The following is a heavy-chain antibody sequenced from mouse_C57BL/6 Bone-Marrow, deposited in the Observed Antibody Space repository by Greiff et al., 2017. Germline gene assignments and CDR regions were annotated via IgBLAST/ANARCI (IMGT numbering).Heavy chain of an antibody. CDR1: GFTFSDFY. D-gene: IGHD2-9*01. CDR2: SRNKANDYTT. V-gene: IGHV7-1*01. CDR3: ARDGEAYYGYEFAY. Sequence: EVKVVESGGGLVQSGRSLRLSCATSGFTFSDFYMEWVRQAPGKGLEWIAASRNKANDYTTEYSASVKDRFIVSRDTSQCILYLQVNALRAEDTAIYYCARDGEAYYGYEFAYWGQGTLLTVSA. J-gene: IGHJ3*01.